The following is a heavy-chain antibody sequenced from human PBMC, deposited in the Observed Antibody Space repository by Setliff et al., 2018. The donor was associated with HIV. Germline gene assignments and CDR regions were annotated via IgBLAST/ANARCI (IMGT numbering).Heavy chain of an antibody. J-gene: IGHJ6*03. CDR1: GGSISSGIYY. D-gene: IGHD3-3*01. Sequence: SETLSLTCTVSGGSISSGIYYWGWIRQSPGKGLEWIGAIDYSGTTYYNPSLKSRLTISVDTSKNLFSLRVTSVTAADTAIYYCARHVPDYDFWSGSPAHYYYYYMDVWGKGTTVTVSS. V-gene: IGHV4-39*01. CDR2: IDYSGTT. CDR3: ARHVPDYDFWSGSPAHYYYYYMDV.